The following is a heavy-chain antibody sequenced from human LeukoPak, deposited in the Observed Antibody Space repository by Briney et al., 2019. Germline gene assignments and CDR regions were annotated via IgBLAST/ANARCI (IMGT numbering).Heavy chain of an antibody. CDR1: GYRFTSYW. Sequence: GASLRISCKGSGYRFTSYWISWVRQMPGKGLEWMGRIDPTDSYTNYNPSFQGHVTMSVDKSISTVYLQWSSLRASDTAMYYCARHGYCTTTSCYGDNDYWGQGTLVTVSS. CDR2: IDPTDSYT. V-gene: IGHV5-10-1*01. J-gene: IGHJ4*02. D-gene: IGHD2-2*03. CDR3: ARHGYCTTTSCYGDNDY.